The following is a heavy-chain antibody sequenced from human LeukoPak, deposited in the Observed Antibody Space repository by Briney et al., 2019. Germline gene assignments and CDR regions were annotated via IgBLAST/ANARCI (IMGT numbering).Heavy chain of an antibody. Sequence: GGSLRLSCAASGFTFSSFGMHWVRQAPGKGLEWVSVIWYDGSNKYYADSVKGRFTISRDNSKNTLYLQMNSLRAEDTAVYYCAKDVSGYSYGPGDYWGQGTLVTVSS. D-gene: IGHD5-18*01. CDR3: AKDVSGYSYGPGDY. CDR2: IWYDGSNK. CDR1: GFTFSSFG. J-gene: IGHJ4*02. V-gene: IGHV3-30*02.